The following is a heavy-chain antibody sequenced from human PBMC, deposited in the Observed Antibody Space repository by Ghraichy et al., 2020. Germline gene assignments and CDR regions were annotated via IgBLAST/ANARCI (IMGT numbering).Heavy chain of an antibody. Sequence: GALRLSCAASGFTFSSYAMHWVRQAPGKGLEWVTVISYDGSNKYYADSVKGRFTISRDNSKNTLYLQMNSLRAEDTAVYYCARDYGGIFDYWGQETLVTVSS. V-gene: IGHV3-30*04. D-gene: IGHD4-23*01. CDR1: GFTFSSYA. CDR2: ISYDGSNK. J-gene: IGHJ4*02. CDR3: ARDYGGIFDY.